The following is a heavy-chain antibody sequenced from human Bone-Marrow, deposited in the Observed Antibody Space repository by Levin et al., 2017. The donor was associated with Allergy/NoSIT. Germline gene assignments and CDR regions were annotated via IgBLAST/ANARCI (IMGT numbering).Heavy chain of an antibody. CDR3: ARDMGYYYGMDV. Sequence: LSLTCAASGFTFRSSEMNWVRQAPGKGLEWVSYISSSGSTIYYADSVKGRFTISRDNAKNSLYLQMNSLRAEDTAVYYCARDMGYYYGMDVWGQGTTVTVSS. D-gene: IGHD3-10*01. V-gene: IGHV3-48*03. CDR1: GFTFRSSE. J-gene: IGHJ6*02. CDR2: ISSSGSTI.